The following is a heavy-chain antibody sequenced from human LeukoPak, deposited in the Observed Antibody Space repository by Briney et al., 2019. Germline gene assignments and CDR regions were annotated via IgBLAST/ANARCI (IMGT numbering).Heavy chain of an antibody. Sequence: GSLRLSCAASGFTFSSYAMSWIRQPPGKGLEWIGSIYYSGSTYYNPSLKSRVTISVDTSKNQFSLKLSSVTAADTAVYYCASYYDSSGYRDYYFDYWGQGTLVTVSS. CDR2: IYYSGST. CDR3: ASYYDSSGYRDYYFDY. CDR1: GFTFSSYA. V-gene: IGHV4-39*01. D-gene: IGHD3-22*01. J-gene: IGHJ4*02.